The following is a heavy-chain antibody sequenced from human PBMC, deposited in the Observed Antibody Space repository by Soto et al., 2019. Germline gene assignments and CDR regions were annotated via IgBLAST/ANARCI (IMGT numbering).Heavy chain of an antibody. CDR3: ARADIVVVVAATESRWFDP. Sequence: SETLSLTCTVSGGSFSGYFWTWIRQPPGKGLEWLAEINHSGSTNYNPSLKSRVTISVDTSKNQFSLKLSSVTAADTAVYYCARADIVVVVAATESRWFDPWGQGTLVTVSS. V-gene: IGHV4-34*01. D-gene: IGHD2-15*01. J-gene: IGHJ5*02. CDR1: GGSFSGYF. CDR2: INHSGST.